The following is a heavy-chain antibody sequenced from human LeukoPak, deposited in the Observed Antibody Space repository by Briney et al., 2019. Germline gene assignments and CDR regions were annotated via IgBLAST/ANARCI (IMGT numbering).Heavy chain of an antibody. Sequence: SETLSLTCTVSGGSISSYYWSWIRQPPGKGLEWIGYIYYSGSTNYNPSLKSRVTISVDTSKNQFSLKLSSVTAADTAVYYCARHLRYYYYGMDVWGQGTTVTVSS. CDR1: GGSISSYY. CDR2: IYYSGST. V-gene: IGHV4-59*08. J-gene: IGHJ6*02. CDR3: ARHLRYYYYGMDV.